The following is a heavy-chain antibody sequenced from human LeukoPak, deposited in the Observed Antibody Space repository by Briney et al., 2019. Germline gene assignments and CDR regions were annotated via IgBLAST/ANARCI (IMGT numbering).Heavy chain of an antibody. J-gene: IGHJ4*02. CDR1: GFTFSSYE. Sequence: PGGSLRLSCAASGFTFSSYEMNWVRQAPGKGLEWVSYISSSGSTIYYADSVRGRFTISGDNAKNSLYLQMNSLRAENTAVYYCARERDGYNDYWGQGTLVTVSS. CDR3: ARERDGYNDY. V-gene: IGHV3-48*03. CDR2: ISSSGSTI. D-gene: IGHD5-24*01.